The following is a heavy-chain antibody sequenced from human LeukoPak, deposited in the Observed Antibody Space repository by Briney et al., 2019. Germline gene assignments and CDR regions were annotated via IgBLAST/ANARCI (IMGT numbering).Heavy chain of an antibody. Sequence: PSETLSLTCAVYGGSFSGYYWSWIRQPPGKGLEWIGEINHSGSTNYNPSLKSRVTISVDTSKNQFSLKLSSVTAADTAVYYCARQVGATTLGYWGQGTLVTVSS. CDR2: INHSGST. CDR3: ARQVGATTLGY. CDR1: GGSFSGYY. J-gene: IGHJ4*02. D-gene: IGHD1-26*01. V-gene: IGHV4-34*01.